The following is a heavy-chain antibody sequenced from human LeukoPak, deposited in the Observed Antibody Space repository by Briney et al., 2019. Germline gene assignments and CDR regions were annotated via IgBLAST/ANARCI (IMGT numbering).Heavy chain of an antibody. CDR2: IKSKTDGGTT. D-gene: IGHD1-26*01. V-gene: IGHV3-15*01. J-gene: IGHJ4*02. CDR1: GFTFSNAW. CDR3: ASGMRVGPNI. Sequence: GGSLRLSCAASGFTFSNAWMSWVRQAPGKGLEWVGRIKSKTDGGTTDYAAPVKGRFTISRDDSKNTLYLQMNSLRAEDTAVYYCASGMRVGPNIWGQGTLVTVSS.